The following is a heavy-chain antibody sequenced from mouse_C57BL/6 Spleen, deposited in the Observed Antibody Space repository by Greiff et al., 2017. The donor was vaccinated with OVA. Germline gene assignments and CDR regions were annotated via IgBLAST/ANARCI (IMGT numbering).Heavy chain of an antibody. Sequence: EVKVVESEGGLVQPGSSMKLSCTASGFTFSDYYMAWVRQVPEKGLEWVANINYDGSSTYYLDSLKSRFIISRDNAKNILYLQMSSLKSEDTATYYCARDRGWLLRYFDVWGTGTTVTVSS. CDR2: INYDGSST. V-gene: IGHV5-16*01. CDR3: ARDRGWLLRYFDV. CDR1: GFTFSDYY. J-gene: IGHJ1*03. D-gene: IGHD2-3*01.